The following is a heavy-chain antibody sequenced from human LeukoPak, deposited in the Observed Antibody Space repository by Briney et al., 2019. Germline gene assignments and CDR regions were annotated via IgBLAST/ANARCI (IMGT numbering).Heavy chain of an antibody. CDR3: APSPVGATSGGFDY. V-gene: IGHV2-5*01. Sequence: SGPTLVKPTQTLTLTCTFSGFSLSTSGVGVGWIRQPPGKALEWLALIYWNDDKRYSLSLKGRLTITKDTSKNQVVLTMTNMGPVDTTTYFCAPSPVGATSGGFDYWGQGTLVTVSS. J-gene: IGHJ4*02. D-gene: IGHD1-26*01. CDR2: IYWNDDK. CDR1: GFSLSTSGVG.